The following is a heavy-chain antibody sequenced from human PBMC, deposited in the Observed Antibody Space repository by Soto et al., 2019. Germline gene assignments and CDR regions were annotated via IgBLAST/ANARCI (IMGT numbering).Heavy chain of an antibody. J-gene: IGHJ6*02. V-gene: IGHV3-30*18. D-gene: IGHD2-2*01. CDR2: ISYDGSNK. Sequence: QVQLVESGGGVVQPGRSLRLSCAASGFTFSSYGMHWVRQAPGKGLEWVAVISYDGSNKYYADSVKGRFTISRVNSKNTLYLQMNSLRAEDTAVYYCAKDLGYHLLFDYYYGMDVWGQGTTVTVSS. CDR1: GFTFSSYG. CDR3: AKDLGYHLLFDYYYGMDV.